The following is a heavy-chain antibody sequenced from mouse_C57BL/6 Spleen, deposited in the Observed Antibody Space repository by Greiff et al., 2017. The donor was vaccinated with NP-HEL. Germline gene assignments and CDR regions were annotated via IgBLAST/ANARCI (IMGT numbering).Heavy chain of an antibody. Sequence: VQLKQSGPGLVQPSQTVFLTCTVTGISITPGNYRWSWIRQFPGNNLEWIGYIYYSGTITYNPSLTSRTTITRDTPKNQSFLAMNSLTAEDTATYYCAREGYYGYFDYGGQGTTLTVSS. V-gene: IGHV3-5*01. J-gene: IGHJ2*01. D-gene: IGHD1-1*01. CDR1: GISITPGNYR. CDR2: IYYSGTI. CDR3: AREGYYGYFDY.